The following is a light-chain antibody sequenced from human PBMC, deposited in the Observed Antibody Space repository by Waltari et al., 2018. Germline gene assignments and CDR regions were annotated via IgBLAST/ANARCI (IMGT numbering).Light chain of an antibody. V-gene: IGKV1-39*01. Sequence: DIQMTQSPSSLSASVGDRVTITCRASQSISIYLNCYQQKPGKAPKLLIYSASSLQSGVPSRFSGSGSGTDFTLTISSLQPEDFATYYCQKSSSTPPWTFGQGTKVEIK. J-gene: IGKJ1*01. CDR3: QKSSSTPPWT. CDR2: SAS. CDR1: QSISIY.